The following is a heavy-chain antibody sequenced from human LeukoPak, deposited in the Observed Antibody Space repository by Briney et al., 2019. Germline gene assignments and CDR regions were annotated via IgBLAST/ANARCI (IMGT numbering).Heavy chain of an antibody. D-gene: IGHD3-10*01. Sequence: SETLSLTCTVSGDSISSYYRSWIRQPPGKGLEWIGYIYYSGSTNYNPSLKSRVPISVDTSKSQFSLKLSSVTAADTAVYYCARERMVRGVGYGMDVWGKGTTVTVSS. J-gene: IGHJ6*04. V-gene: IGHV4-59*01. CDR1: GDSISSYY. CDR3: ARERMVRGVGYGMDV. CDR2: IYYSGST.